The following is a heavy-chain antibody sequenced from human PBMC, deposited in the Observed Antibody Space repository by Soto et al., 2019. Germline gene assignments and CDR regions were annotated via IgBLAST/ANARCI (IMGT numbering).Heavy chain of an antibody. CDR2: ISSNGGST. CDR1: GFTFSTYA. D-gene: IGHD3-22*01. CDR3: ARALNYYDSSGYSTGVAFDI. J-gene: IGHJ3*02. Sequence: AALRLSCAASGFTFSTYAMHWVRQAPVKGLEYVSAISSNGGSTYYANSVKGRFTISRDNSKNTLYLQMGSLRAEDMAVYYCARALNYYDSSGYSTGVAFDIWG. V-gene: IGHV3-64*01.